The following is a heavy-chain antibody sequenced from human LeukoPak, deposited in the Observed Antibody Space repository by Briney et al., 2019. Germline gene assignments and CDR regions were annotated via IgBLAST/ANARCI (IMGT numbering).Heavy chain of an antibody. CDR3: ARDYDRYYMDV. Sequence: GGSLRLSCVASGFTFSSYGMHWVRQAPGKGLVWVSRINSEGSSTSYADSVKGRFTISRDNAKNTLYLQMNSLRAEDTAVYYCARDYDRYYMDVWGKGTTVTVSS. J-gene: IGHJ6*03. CDR1: GFTFSSYG. V-gene: IGHV3-74*01. CDR2: INSEGSST. D-gene: IGHD3-3*01.